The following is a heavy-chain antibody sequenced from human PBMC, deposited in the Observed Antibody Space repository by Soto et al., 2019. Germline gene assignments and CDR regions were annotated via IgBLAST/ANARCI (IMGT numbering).Heavy chain of an antibody. Sequence: QVQLVESGGGVVQPGRSLRVSCAASGFTFSSYAMLWVRQAPGKGLEWVAVISYDGSHEYYADSVKGRFTISRDNSKNTLDLQMSSLRAEDTAVYYCARDQLVGAARGVIDIWGQGTKVTVSS. J-gene: IGHJ3*02. CDR2: ISYDGSHE. D-gene: IGHD1-26*01. CDR3: ARDQLVGAARGVIDI. V-gene: IGHV3-30*04. CDR1: GFTFSSYA.